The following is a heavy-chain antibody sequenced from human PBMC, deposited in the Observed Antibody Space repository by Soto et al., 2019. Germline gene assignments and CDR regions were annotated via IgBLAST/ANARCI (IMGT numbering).Heavy chain of an antibody. CDR1: VGSISGYF. Sequence: QVQLQESGPGLVKPSDTLSLTCTVSVGSISGYFWSWIRQPPGKGLEWIGYISYSGSTNYNSSLKSRVTLSIDTSKNQSSLRLTSVTAADTAMYYCVRDGAATGSVYLDYLGQGTLVTVSS. CDR2: ISYSGST. J-gene: IGHJ4*02. CDR3: VRDGAATGSVYLDY. V-gene: IGHV4-59*01. D-gene: IGHD6-13*01.